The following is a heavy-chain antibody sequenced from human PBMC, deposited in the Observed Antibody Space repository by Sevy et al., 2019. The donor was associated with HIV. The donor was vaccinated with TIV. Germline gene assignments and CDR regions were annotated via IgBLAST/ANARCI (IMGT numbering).Heavy chain of an antibody. CDR3: ARDRPSSSSDQWIFDY. CDR1: GFTFSSYS. Sequence: GGSLRLSCAASGFTFSSYSMNWVRQAPGKGLEWVSSISSSSSYIYYAASVKGRFTISRDNAKNSLFLQMNSLRAEDTAVYYCARDRPSSSSDQWIFDYWGQGTLVTVSS. J-gene: IGHJ4*02. CDR2: ISSSSSYI. D-gene: IGHD2-2*01. V-gene: IGHV3-21*01.